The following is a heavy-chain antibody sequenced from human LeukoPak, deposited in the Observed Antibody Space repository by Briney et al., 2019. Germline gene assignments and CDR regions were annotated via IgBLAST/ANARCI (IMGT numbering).Heavy chain of an antibody. CDR1: GFTFSSYT. J-gene: IGHJ3*02. V-gene: IGHV3-21*01. CDR2: ISSSSSYI. Sequence: GGSLRLSCAASGFTFSSYTMNWVRQAPGKGLEWVSSISSSSSYIYYVDSVRGRFTTSRDNAKNSLYLQMNSLRAADTAVYYCARVNLYYGSSGYYVLDAFDIWGQGTMVTVSS. D-gene: IGHD3-22*01. CDR3: ARVNLYYGSSGYYVLDAFDI.